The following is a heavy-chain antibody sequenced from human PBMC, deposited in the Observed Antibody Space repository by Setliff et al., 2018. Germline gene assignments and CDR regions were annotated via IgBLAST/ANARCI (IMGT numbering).Heavy chain of an antibody. V-gene: IGHV5-51*01. D-gene: IGHD2-21*02. CDR1: GYSFTRYW. J-gene: IGHJ6*03. CDR3: ARRGWGSSSGDCYSPKGCYYYYMDV. Sequence: PGESLKISCKGSGYSFTRYWIGWVRRMPGKGLEWMGIIYPGDSDTRYSPSFQGQVTISADRSISTAYLQWRSLKASDTAIYYCARRGWGSSSGDCYSPKGCYYYYMDVWGKGTTVTVS. CDR2: IYPGDSDT.